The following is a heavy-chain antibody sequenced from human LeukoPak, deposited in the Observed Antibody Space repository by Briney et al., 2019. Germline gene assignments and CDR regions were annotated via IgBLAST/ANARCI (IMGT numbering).Heavy chain of an antibody. J-gene: IGHJ4*02. CDR2: FDPEDGET. V-gene: IGHV1-24*01. CDR3: ATLSGYSYGLGFDY. CDR1: AYTLTELS. D-gene: IGHD5-18*01. Sequence: ASVKVSCKVSAYTLTELSMHWVRQAPGKGLEWMGGFDPEDGETIYAQKFQGRVTMTEDTSTDTAYMELSSLRSEDTAVYYCATLSGYSYGLGFDYWGQGTLVTVSS.